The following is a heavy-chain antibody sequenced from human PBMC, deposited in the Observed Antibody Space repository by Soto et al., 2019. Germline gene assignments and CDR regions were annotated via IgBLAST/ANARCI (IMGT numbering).Heavy chain of an antibody. CDR2: ISSSSSFI. J-gene: IGHJ5*02. CDR1: GFTFSSYS. V-gene: IGHV3-21*01. D-gene: IGHD6-6*01. CDR3: AREEQLGDNWFDP. Sequence: GGSLRLSCAASGFTFSSYSMNWVRQAPGKGLEWVSSISSSSSFIYYADSVKGRFTISRDNAKNSLYLQMSSLRAEDTAVYYCAREEQLGDNWFDPWGQGTLVTVSS.